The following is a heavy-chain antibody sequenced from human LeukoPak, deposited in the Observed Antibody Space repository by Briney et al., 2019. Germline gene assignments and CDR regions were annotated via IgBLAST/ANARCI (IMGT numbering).Heavy chain of an antibody. CDR3: ARGLSGWYVNWFDP. CDR1: GYTFTSYA. V-gene: IGHV1-3*01. D-gene: IGHD6-19*01. CDR2: INAGNGNT. J-gene: IGHJ5*02. Sequence: GASVKVSCKASGYTFTSYAMHWVRQAPGQRLEWMGWINAGNGNTKYSQKFQGRVTITRDTSASTAYMELSSLRSEDTAVYYCARGLSGWYVNWFDPWGQGTLVSVSS.